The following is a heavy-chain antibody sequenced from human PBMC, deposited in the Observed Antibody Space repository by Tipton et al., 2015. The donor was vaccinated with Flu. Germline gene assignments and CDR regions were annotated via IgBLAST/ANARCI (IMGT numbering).Heavy chain of an antibody. CDR2: IFSLGGT. Sequence: TLSLTCAVSGYSLSSGHYWGWVRQSPGKGLEWIATIFSLGGTYYNPSLRSRVTISIDTSKNHFSLNVASVTAADTAVYYCAGDSNINWFFNWGRGALVTVSS. D-gene: IGHD1-1*01. V-gene: IGHV4-38-2*01. CDR1: GYSLSSGHY. J-gene: IGHJ4*02. CDR3: AGDSNINWFFN.